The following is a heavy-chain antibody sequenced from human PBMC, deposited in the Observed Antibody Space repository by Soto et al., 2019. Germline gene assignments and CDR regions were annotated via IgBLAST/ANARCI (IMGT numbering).Heavy chain of an antibody. CDR3: ASFYYYDSSGYRDYYYYGMDV. Sequence: SETLSLTCTVSGGSISSSSYYWGWIRQPPGKGLEWFGSIYYSGSTYYNPSLKSRVTISVDTSKNQFSLKLSSVTAADTAVYYCASFYYYDSSGYRDYYYYGMDVWGQGTTVTVSS. CDR1: GGSISSSSYY. V-gene: IGHV4-39*01. J-gene: IGHJ6*02. CDR2: IYYSGST. D-gene: IGHD3-22*01.